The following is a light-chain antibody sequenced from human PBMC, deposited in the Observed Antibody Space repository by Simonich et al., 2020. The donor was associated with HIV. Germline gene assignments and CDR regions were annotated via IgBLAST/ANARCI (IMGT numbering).Light chain of an antibody. CDR2: DFS. CDR3: SSYTNTNTWV. Sequence: QSALTQPPSASVSPGQSVTISCTGTSNYVGGYHYVSWYQQHPGKAPKLMIYDFSKRTSGVPDRCSGSKSGNTADLTVSGLQADDEADYYCSSYTNTNTWVFGGGTKLTVL. CDR1: SNYVGGYHY. V-gene: IGLV2-8*01. J-gene: IGLJ3*02.